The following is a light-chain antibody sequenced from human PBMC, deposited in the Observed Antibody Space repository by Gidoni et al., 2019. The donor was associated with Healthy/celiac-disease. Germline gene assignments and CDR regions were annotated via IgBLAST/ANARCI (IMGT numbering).Light chain of an antibody. CDR1: QSVSSSY. CDR3: QQYGSSPGYT. CDR2: GAS. V-gene: IGKV3-20*01. Sequence: EIVLTQSPGTLSLSPGERATLPCRARQSVSSSYLAWYQQKPGQAPRLLIYGASSRATGIPDRFSGSGSGTDFTLTISRLEPEDFAVYYCQQYGSSPGYTFXXXTKLEIK. J-gene: IGKJ2*01.